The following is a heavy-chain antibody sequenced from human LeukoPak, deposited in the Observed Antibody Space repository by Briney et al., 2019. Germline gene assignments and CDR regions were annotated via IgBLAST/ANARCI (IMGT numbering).Heavy chain of an antibody. Sequence: PGGTLRLSCAASGFTFSNAWMSWVRQAPGKGLEWEGRIKSKTDGGTTDYAAPVKGRFTISRDDSKNTLYLQMNSLKTEDTAVYYCTTGPVRGYSYGFLLGYWGQGTLVTVSS. J-gene: IGHJ4*02. CDR2: IKSKTDGGTT. D-gene: IGHD5-18*01. CDR3: TTGPVRGYSYGFLLGY. CDR1: GFTFSNAW. V-gene: IGHV3-15*01.